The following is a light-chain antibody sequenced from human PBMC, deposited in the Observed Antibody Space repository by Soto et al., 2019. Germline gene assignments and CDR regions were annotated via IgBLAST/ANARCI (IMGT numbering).Light chain of an antibody. J-gene: IGKJ1*01. CDR3: QQSYSTPRT. CDR1: QDIGNY. CDR2: DAF. Sequence: DIQMTQSPPSLSASVGDRVTITCQASQDIGNYLNWYQHKPGKAPNLVIFDAFNLETGVPSRFSGSGSGTDFTLTISSLQPEDFATYYCQQSYSTPRTFGQGTKVDIK. V-gene: IGKV1-39*01.